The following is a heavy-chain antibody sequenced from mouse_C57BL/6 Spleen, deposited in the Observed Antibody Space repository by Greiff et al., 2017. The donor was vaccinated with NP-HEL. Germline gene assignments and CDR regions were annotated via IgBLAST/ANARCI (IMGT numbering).Heavy chain of an antibody. CDR1: GYTFTSYT. CDR3: ARGGYDYDALYAMDY. J-gene: IGHJ4*01. Sequence: VQLQQSGAELARPGASVKMSCKASGYTFTSYTMHWVKQRPGQGLEWIGYINPSSGYTKYNQKFKDKATLTADKSSSTAYMQLSSLTSEDSAVYDCARGGYDYDALYAMDYWGQGTSVTVSS. D-gene: IGHD2-4*01. V-gene: IGHV1-4*01. CDR2: INPSSGYT.